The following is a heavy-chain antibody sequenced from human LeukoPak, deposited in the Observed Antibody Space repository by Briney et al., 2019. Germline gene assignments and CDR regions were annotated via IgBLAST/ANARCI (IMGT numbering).Heavy chain of an antibody. Sequence: GGSLRLSCAASGFTFSSYAMGWVRQAPGEGLEWVSGISGGVGSTYYADSVKGRFTISRDNSKNTLYLQMNSLRAEDTAIYYCAKVVGATPYYFDYWGQGTLVTVSS. V-gene: IGHV3-23*01. D-gene: IGHD1-26*01. CDR1: GFTFSSYA. J-gene: IGHJ4*02. CDR3: AKVVGATPYYFDY. CDR2: ISGGVGST.